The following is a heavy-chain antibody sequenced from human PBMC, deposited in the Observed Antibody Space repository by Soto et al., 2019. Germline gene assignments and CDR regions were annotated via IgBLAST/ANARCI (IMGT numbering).Heavy chain of an antibody. D-gene: IGHD2-2*01. CDR3: GRQPGHCGSTTCFGYYSVDV. V-gene: IGHV4-39*01. CDR1: GGSISSSSYS. Sequence: QLQLQESGPRLVKPSETLSLTCSVSGGSISSSSYSWGWIRQPPGNVLEWIGTIYYSGSTHYNPSLGGRVAISADTPNNQLSLRLSSVTAADTAVYYCGRQPGHCGSTTCFGYYSVDVWGQGTTVTVS. J-gene: IGHJ6*02. CDR2: IYYSGST.